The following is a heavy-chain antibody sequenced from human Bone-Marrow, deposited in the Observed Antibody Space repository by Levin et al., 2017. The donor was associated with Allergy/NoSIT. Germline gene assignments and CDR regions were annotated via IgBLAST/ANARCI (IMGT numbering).Heavy chain of an antibody. CDR1: GFNFPTYG. CDR2: IWHDGSNE. CDR3: AKALRHYYDSSGYPD. J-gene: IGHJ4*02. D-gene: IGHD3-22*01. V-gene: IGHV3-33*06. Sequence: LTCAASGFNFPTYGMHWVRQAPGKGLEWVASIWHDGSNEKYAASVQGRFTMSKDNSKNTLYLQMNNLRVDDTALYYCAKALRHYYDSSGYPDWGQGTLVTVSS.